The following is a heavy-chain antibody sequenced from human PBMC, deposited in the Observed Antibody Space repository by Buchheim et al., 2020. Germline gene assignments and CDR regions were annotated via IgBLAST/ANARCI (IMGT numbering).Heavy chain of an antibody. CDR1: RISFSSYA. V-gene: IGHV3-23*01. J-gene: IGHJ4*02. D-gene: IGHD6-19*01. CDR2: ISGGGGST. CDR3: AKDSSGWYAVDY. Sequence: EVQLLESGGDLVQPGGSLKLSCAASRISFSSYAMSWVRQAPGKGLEWVSSISGGGGSTYYPDSVKGRFTISRDNSKNTLYLQMNSLRAEDTAVYYCAKDSSGWYAVDYWGQGTL.